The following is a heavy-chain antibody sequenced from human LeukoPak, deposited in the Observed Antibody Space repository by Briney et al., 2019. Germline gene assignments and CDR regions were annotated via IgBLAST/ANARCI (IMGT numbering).Heavy chain of an antibody. CDR3: ARGPVGATGDYYMDV. D-gene: IGHD1-26*01. CDR2: IYYSGST. V-gene: IGHV4-59*01. Sequence: SETLSLTCTVSGGSISSYYWSWIRQPPGKGLEWIGYIYYSGSTNYNPSLKSRVTISVDTSKNQFSLKLSSVTAADTAVYYCARGPVGATGDYYMDVWGKGTTVTVSS. CDR1: GGSISSYY. J-gene: IGHJ6*03.